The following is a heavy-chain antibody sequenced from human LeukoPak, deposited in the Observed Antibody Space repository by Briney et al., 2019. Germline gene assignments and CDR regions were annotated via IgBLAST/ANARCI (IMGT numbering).Heavy chain of an antibody. Sequence: SETLSLTCTVSGASISSSSYYWGWIRQPPGNWLEWIRSIYYSGRAYYNPSLKSQDTTSLNTTKNQFSLKLSSVTAADTAVYYCAQTGSGWYGGWFDPWGQGTLVTVSS. J-gene: IGHJ5*02. CDR2: IYYSGRA. V-gene: IGHV4-39*01. CDR1: GASISSSSYY. D-gene: IGHD6-19*01. CDR3: AQTGSGWYGGWFDP.